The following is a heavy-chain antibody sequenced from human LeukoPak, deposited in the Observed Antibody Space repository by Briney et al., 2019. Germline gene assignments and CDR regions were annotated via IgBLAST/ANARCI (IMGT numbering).Heavy chain of an antibody. V-gene: IGHV1-2*02. D-gene: IGHD3-10*01. CDR2: INPNSGGT. CDR1: GYTFTGYY. J-gene: IGHJ4*02. CDR3: ARVVRGVILTSYFDY. Sequence: GASVKVSCKASGYTFTGYYMHWGRQAPGQGLEWMGWINPNSGGTNYAQKSQGRVTMTRDTSISTAYMELSRLRSDDTAVYYCARVVRGVILTSYFDYWGQGTLVTVSS.